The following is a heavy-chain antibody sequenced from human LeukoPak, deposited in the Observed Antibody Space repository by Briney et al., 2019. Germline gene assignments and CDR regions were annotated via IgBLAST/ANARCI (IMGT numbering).Heavy chain of an antibody. CDR3: AKASGSPCYFDY. CDR1: GFTFSNFA. D-gene: IGHD3-10*01. CDR2: ISANGGAT. V-gene: IGHV3-23*01. Sequence: AGGSLRLSCAASGFTFSNFAMSWVRQAPGKGLECVSLISANGGATYYADSVKGRFTISRDNSKSTLYLQMNSLRADDTAVYYCAKASGSPCYFDYWGQGTLVTVSS. J-gene: IGHJ4*02.